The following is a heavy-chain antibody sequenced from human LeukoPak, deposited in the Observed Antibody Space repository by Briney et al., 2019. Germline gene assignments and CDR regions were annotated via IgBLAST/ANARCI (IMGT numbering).Heavy chain of an antibody. CDR2: ISNSGEYT. CDR1: GFIFSNFA. Sequence: GGSLRLSCTASGFIFSNFAINWVRQAPGKGLEWVSAISNSGEYTLYADSVKGRFTISRDNSKNTLYLQMNSLRAEDTAVYYCAKELYSYGKVGFYFDYWGQGTLVTVSS. V-gene: IGHV3-23*01. CDR3: AKELYSYGKVGFYFDY. D-gene: IGHD5-18*01. J-gene: IGHJ4*02.